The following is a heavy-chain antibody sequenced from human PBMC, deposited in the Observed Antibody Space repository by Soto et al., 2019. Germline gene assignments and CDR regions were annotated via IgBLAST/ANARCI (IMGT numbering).Heavy chain of an antibody. CDR3: ASSRVFMAVEYYGMDV. J-gene: IGHJ6*02. D-gene: IGHD1-1*01. CDR1: GGPISSSSYY. CDR2: IYYSGST. V-gene: IGHV4-39*01. Sequence: PSETLSLTCTVSGGPISSSSYYWGWIRQPPGKGLEWIGSIYYSGSTYYNPSLKSRVTISVDTSKNQFSLKLSSVTAADTAVYYCASSRVFMAVEYYGMDVWGQGTTATVS.